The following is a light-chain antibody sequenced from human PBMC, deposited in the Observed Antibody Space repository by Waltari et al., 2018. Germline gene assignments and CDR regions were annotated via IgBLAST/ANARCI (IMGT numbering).Light chain of an antibody. CDR1: SDINVRTYN. CDR3: MILYNNAVV. CDR2: YKPDSTI. V-gene: IGLV5-45*01. J-gene: IGLJ3*02. Sequence: QAVLTQPASLSASPGASASLTCPLRSDINVRTYNIYWYQQRPGSPPQFLLKYKPDSTIQLGSGVPSRFSGSKDTSANAFILLISGLQSEDEADYYCMILYNNAVVFGGGTNLTVL.